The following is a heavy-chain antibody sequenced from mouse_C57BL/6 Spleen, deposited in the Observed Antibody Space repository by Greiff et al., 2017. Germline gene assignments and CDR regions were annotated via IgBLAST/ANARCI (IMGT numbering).Heavy chain of an antibody. Sequence: EVKLVESGGGLVKPGGSLKLSCAASGFTFSDYGMHWVRQAPEKGLEWVAYISSGSSTIYYADTVKGRFTISRDNAKNTLFLQMTSLRSEDTAMYYCARGGLRDYYAMDYWGQGTSVTVSS. CDR1: GFTFSDYG. CDR3: ARGGLRDYYAMDY. CDR2: ISSGSSTI. D-gene: IGHD1-1*01. V-gene: IGHV5-17*01. J-gene: IGHJ4*01.